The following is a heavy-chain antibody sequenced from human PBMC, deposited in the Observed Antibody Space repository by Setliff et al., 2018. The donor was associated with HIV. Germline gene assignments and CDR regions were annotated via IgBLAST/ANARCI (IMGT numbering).Heavy chain of an antibody. J-gene: IGHJ6*02. CDR2: ISAYSGDT. CDR3: ARENGDYYDSSGYYPPTDYYYGMDV. V-gene: IGHV1-18*01. D-gene: IGHD3-22*01. CDR1: GYPFSGYG. Sequence: ASVKVSCKASGYPFSGYGISWVRQAPGQGLEWMGWISAYSGDTNYAQKFQGRLTMTTDTSTSTAYMELRSLRSDDTAVYYCARENGDYYDSSGYYPPTDYYYGMDVWGQGTTVTVSS.